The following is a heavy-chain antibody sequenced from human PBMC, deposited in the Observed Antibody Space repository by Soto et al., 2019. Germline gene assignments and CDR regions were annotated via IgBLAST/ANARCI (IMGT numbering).Heavy chain of an antibody. CDR3: AKDAAYCSGGSCYSGYFDY. CDR1: GFTFSSYG. J-gene: IGHJ4*02. D-gene: IGHD2-15*01. Sequence: GGSLRLSCAASGFTFSSYGMHWVRQAPGKGLEWVAVISYDGSNKYYADSVKGRFTISRDNSKNTLYLQMNSLRAEDTAVYYCAKDAAYCSGGSCYSGYFDYWGQGTLVTVSS. V-gene: IGHV3-30*18. CDR2: ISYDGSNK.